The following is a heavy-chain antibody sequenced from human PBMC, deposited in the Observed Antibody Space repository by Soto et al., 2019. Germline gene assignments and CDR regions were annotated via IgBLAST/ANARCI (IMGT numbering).Heavy chain of an antibody. CDR3: ARESEDLTSNFDY. J-gene: IGHJ4*02. CDR2: IRGFSPYT. V-gene: IGHV3-21*01. Sequence: GGSLRLSCAASGFTFSSYAMSWVRQAPGKGLEWVSAIRGFSPYTFYADSEKGRFTISRDNAKNSLYLQMNSLRAEDTAVYYCARESEDLTSNFDYWGQGTLVTVSS. CDR1: GFTFSSYA.